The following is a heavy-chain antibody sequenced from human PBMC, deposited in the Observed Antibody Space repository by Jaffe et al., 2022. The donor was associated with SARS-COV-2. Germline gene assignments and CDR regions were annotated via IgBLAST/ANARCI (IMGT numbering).Heavy chain of an antibody. CDR1: GFTFSSYW. J-gene: IGHJ6*02. D-gene: IGHD4-17*01. V-gene: IGHV3-7*01. Sequence: EVQLVESGGGLVQPGGSLRLSCAASGFTFSSYWMSWVRQAPGKGLEWVANIKQDGSEKYYVDSVKGRFTISRDNAKNSLYLQMNSLRAEDTAVYYCARYGDYGGGYYYYGMDVWGQGTTVTVSS. CDR3: ARYGDYGGGYYYYGMDV. CDR2: IKQDGSEK.